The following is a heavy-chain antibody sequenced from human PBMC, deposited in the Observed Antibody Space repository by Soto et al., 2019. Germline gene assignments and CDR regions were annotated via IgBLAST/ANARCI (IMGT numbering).Heavy chain of an antibody. CDR2: ISYDGSNE. Sequence: QVQLVESGGGVVQPGRSLRLSCAASGFTFRSYGMHWVRQTPGKGLEWVAGISYDGSNEYYADSVKGRFTISRDNSKNTLYLQTDRLKTEDTAVYYCAKWEDRGYGFAFDYWGQGTLVTVSS. V-gene: IGHV3-30*18. CDR1: GFTFRSYG. CDR3: AKWEDRGYGFAFDY. J-gene: IGHJ4*02. D-gene: IGHD1-26*01.